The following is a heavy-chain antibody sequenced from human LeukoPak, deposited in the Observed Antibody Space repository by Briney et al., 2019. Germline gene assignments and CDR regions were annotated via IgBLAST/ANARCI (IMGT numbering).Heavy chain of an antibody. D-gene: IGHD3-10*01. CDR3: ASWDYYGSGSYYGGHGAFDI. CDR2: IYPGDSDT. V-gene: IGHV5-51*01. J-gene: IGHJ3*02. Sequence: GESLKISCKGSGYSFTSYWIGWVRQMPGKGLEWMGIIYPGDSDTRYSPSFQGQVTISADKSISTAYLQWSSLKASDTAMYYCASWDYYGSGSYYGGHGAFDIWGQGTMVTVSS. CDR1: GYSFTSYW.